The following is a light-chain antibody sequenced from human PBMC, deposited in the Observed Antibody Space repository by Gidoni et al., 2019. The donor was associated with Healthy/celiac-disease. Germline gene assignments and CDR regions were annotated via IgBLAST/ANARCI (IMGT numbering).Light chain of an antibody. CDR3: SSYTSSSILV. CDR2: EVS. CDR1: SSDVGGYNY. Sequence: QSALPQPASVSGSPGQSITISCTGTSSDVGGYNYVSWYQQHPGKAPKLMIYEVSKRPSGVSNRFSGSKSGNTASLTISGLQAEDEADYYCSSYTSSSILVFGGGTKLTVL. J-gene: IGLJ2*01. V-gene: IGLV2-14*01.